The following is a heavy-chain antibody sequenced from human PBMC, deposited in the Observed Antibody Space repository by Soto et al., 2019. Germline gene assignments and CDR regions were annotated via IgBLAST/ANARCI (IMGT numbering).Heavy chain of an antibody. J-gene: IGHJ5*02. CDR2: ISGSGGST. V-gene: IGHV3-23*01. CDR3: APRPGSSTRRFDP. Sequence: GRSLRLSCAASGFTFSSYAMSWVRQAPGKGLEWVSAISGSGGSTYYADSVKGRFTISRDNSKNTLYLQMNSLRAEDTAVYYCAPRPGSSTRRFDPWGQGTLVTVSS. D-gene: IGHD2-2*01. CDR1: GFTFSSYA.